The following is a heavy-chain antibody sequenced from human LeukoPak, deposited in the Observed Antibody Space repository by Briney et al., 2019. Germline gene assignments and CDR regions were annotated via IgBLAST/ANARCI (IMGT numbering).Heavy chain of an antibody. CDR3: AKGVDTAYYYGMDV. J-gene: IGHJ6*02. CDR1: GDSISSSTSSTTYY. V-gene: IGHV4-39*01. CDR2: ITYSGAT. Sequence: SETLSLTCTVSGDSISSSTSSTTYYWGWIRQPPGKGLEWIGSITYSGATHYNASLKSRVTISVDTSRNQFSLRLSSVTAADTAVYYCAKGVDTAYYYGMDVWGQGTTVTVSS. D-gene: IGHD5-18*01.